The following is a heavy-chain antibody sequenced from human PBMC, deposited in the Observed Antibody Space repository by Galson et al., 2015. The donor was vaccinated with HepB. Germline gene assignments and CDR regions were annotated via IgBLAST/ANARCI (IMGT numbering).Heavy chain of an antibody. CDR3: ARSPNYCSSTSSHYYYGMAV. CDR2: IKQDGSEK. D-gene: IGHD2-2*01. CDR1: GFTFSSYW. J-gene: IGHJ6*02. Sequence: SLRLSCAASGFTFSSYWMSWVRQAPGKGLEWVANIKQDGSEKYYEDSVKGRFTVSRDNAKNSLYLQMNSLRAEDTAVYYCARSPNYCSSTSSHYYYGMAVWCQGSTVTISS. V-gene: IGHV3-7*03.